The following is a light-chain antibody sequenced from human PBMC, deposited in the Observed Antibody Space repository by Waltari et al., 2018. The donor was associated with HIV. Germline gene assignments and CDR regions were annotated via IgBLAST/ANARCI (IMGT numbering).Light chain of an antibody. CDR2: EVT. J-gene: IGLJ2*01. V-gene: IGLV2-14*03. CDR1: SSDVGGYNY. Sequence: SALTQPASVSGSPGHSITISCTGTSSDVGGYNYVSWYPQHPGKAPKLMIYEVTNRPSGVSNRFSGSKSGNTASLTISGLQVEDEADYYCSSYTSSSLEIFGGGTKLTVL. CDR3: SSYTSSSLEI.